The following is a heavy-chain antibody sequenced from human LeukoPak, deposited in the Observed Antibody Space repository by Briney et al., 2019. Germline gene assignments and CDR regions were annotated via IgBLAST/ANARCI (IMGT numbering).Heavy chain of an antibody. D-gene: IGHD3-10*01. Sequence: SETLSLTCTVSGDSISSYYWSWIRQPAGKGLEWIGRIYSSGSTNYNPSLKSRVTMSVDTSKNQFSLKLTSVTAADTAVYYCARDFYGSAPDYWGQGTLVTVSS. CDR2: IYSSGST. CDR1: GDSISSYY. J-gene: IGHJ4*02. CDR3: ARDFYGSAPDY. V-gene: IGHV4-4*07.